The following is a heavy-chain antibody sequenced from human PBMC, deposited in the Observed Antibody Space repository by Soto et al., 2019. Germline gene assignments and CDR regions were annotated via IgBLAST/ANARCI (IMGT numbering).Heavy chain of an antibody. CDR1: GGSFSGYY. CDR2: INHSGST. J-gene: IGHJ6*03. V-gene: IGHV4-34*01. CDR3: ARGIIGITIFGVGPDLYYMDV. D-gene: IGHD3-3*01. Sequence: SETLSLTCAVYGGSFSGYYWSWIRQPPGKGLEWIGEINHSGSTNYNPSLKSRVTISVDTSKNQFSLKLSSVTAADTAVYYCARGIIGITIFGVGPDLYYMDVWGKGTTVTVSS.